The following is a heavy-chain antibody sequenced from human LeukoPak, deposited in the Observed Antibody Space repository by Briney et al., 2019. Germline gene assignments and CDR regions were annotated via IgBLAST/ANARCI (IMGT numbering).Heavy chain of an antibody. CDR2: IWSDGTNR. CDR1: GFTFSHYG. D-gene: IGHD4-11*01. CDR3: AKDAQRGFDYSNSLDK. Sequence: AGGSLRLSCATSGFTFSHYGMHRVRQAPGKGLEWVAVIWSDGTNRYYGDPVKGRFTISRDNFQRTVYLQMDSLRAEDTAVYYCAKDAQRGFDYSNSLDKWGQGTLVTVSS. V-gene: IGHV3-33*06. J-gene: IGHJ4*02.